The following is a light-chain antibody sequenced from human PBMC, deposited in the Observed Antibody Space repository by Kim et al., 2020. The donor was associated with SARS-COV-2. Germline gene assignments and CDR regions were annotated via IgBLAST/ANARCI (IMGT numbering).Light chain of an antibody. Sequence: LSPGERATRSCRASQSISTYLAWYQQKLGQAPRLLIYDASKRATGIPARFSGSGSGTDFTLTISSLEPEDFAVYYCQQRDYWPLTFGGGTKVDIK. V-gene: IGKV3-11*01. CDR3: QQRDYWPLT. J-gene: IGKJ4*01. CDR1: QSISTY. CDR2: DAS.